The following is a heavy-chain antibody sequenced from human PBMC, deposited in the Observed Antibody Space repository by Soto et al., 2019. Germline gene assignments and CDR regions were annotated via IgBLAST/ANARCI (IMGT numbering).Heavy chain of an antibody. J-gene: IGHJ5*02. D-gene: IGHD3-10*01. V-gene: IGHV4-39*01. CDR2: IYYSGST. Sequence: LSLSCTVSGGSICSSSYYWGGIRQPPGKGLEWIGSIYYSGSTYYNPSLKSRVTISVDTSKNQFSLKLSSVTAADTAVYYCARLRSGSYYNGYNWFDPWGQGTLVTVSS. CDR1: GGSICSSSYY. CDR3: ARLRSGSYYNGYNWFDP.